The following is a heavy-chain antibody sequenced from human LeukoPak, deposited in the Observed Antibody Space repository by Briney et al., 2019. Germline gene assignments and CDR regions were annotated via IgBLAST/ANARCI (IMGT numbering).Heavy chain of an antibody. J-gene: IGHJ4*02. Sequence: PSETLSLTCTVSGGSISSGDYYWSWIRQPPGKGLEWIGYIYYSGSTYYNPSLKSRVTISVDTSKNQFSLKLSSVTAADTAVYYCARDSADCCSTSCWGRWGQGTLVTVSS. V-gene: IGHV4-30-4*08. CDR2: IYYSGST. D-gene: IGHD2-2*01. CDR1: GGSISSGDYY. CDR3: ARDSADCCSTSCWGR.